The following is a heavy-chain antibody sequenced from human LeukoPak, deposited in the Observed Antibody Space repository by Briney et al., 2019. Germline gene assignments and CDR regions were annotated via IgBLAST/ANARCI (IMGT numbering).Heavy chain of an antibody. CDR3: AIYGGGWELLLDFDY. D-gene: IGHD1-26*01. CDR1: GFTFSSYA. Sequence: PGGSLRLSCAASGFTFSSYAMSWVRQAPGKGLEWVSAISGSGGSTYYADSVKGRFTISRDNSKNTLYLQMNSLRAEDTAVYYCAIYGGGWELLLDFDYWGQGTLVTVSS. V-gene: IGHV3-23*01. J-gene: IGHJ4*02. CDR2: ISGSGGST.